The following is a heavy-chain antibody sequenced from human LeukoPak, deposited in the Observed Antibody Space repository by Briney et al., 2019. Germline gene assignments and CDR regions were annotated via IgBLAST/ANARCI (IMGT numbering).Heavy chain of an antibody. CDR2: IYYSGST. J-gene: IGHJ4*02. D-gene: IGHD1-1*01. Sequence: SETLSLTCTVSGGSISSSSYYWGWIRQPPGKGLEWIGSIYYSGSTYYNPSLKSRVTISVDTAKNQFSLKLSSVTAADTAVYYCARRRARYGSETGTIVDYWGQGTLVTVSS. V-gene: IGHV4-39*01. CDR3: ARRRARYGSETGTIVDY. CDR1: GGSISSSSYY.